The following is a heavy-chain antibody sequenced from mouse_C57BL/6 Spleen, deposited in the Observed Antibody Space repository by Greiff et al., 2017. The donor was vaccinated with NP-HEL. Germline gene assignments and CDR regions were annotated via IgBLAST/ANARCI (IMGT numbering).Heavy chain of an antibody. Sequence: EVMLVESGPVLVKPGASVKMSCKASGYTFTDYYMNWVKQSHGKSLEWIGVINPYNGGTSYNQKFKGKATLTVDKSSSTAYMELNSLTSEDSAVYYCARSSSNLDFDYWGQGTTLTVSS. CDR3: ARSSSNLDFDY. D-gene: IGHD2-5*01. CDR2: INPYNGGT. CDR1: GYTFTDYY. V-gene: IGHV1-19*01. J-gene: IGHJ2*01.